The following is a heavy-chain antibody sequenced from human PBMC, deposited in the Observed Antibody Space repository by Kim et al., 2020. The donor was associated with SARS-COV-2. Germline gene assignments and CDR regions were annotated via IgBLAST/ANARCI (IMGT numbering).Heavy chain of an antibody. Sequence: SETLSLTCAVSGGSISSSNWWSWVRQPPGKGLEWIGEIYHSGSTNYNPSLKSRVTISVDKSKNQFSLKLSSVTAADTAVYYCARDWAEENWNDWGNWFDPWGQGTLVTVSS. CDR1: GGSISSSNW. J-gene: IGHJ5*02. CDR3: ARDWAEENWNDWGNWFDP. D-gene: IGHD1-1*01. V-gene: IGHV4-4*02. CDR2: IYHSGST.